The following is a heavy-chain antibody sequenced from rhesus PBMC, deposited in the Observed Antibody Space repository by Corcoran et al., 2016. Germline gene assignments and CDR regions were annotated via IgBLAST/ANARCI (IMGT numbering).Heavy chain of an antibody. J-gene: IGHJ2*01. CDR2: IDGNSAGT. CDR1: GGSISGYY. D-gene: IGHD3-3*01. CDR3: ARESPYYNIWTGYVRYFDL. V-gene: IGHV4-81*01. Sequence: QVQLQESGPGLVKPSETLSLTCTVSGGSISGYYWSWIRQPPGKGLVWIGNIDGNSAGTNYNPSHKSRVTISKDTSKNQFSLKLSSVTAADTAVYYCARESPYYNIWTGYVRYFDLWGPGTPITISS.